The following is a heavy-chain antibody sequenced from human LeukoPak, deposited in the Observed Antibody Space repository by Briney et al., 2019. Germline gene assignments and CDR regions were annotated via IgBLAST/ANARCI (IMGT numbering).Heavy chain of an antibody. CDR3: ARAPTIFGVVIHYYYYYGMDV. CDR1: GFTFSSYV. J-gene: IGHJ6*02. V-gene: IGHV3-74*01. CDR2: INSDGSSK. D-gene: IGHD3-3*01. Sequence: GSLRLSWETAGFTFSSYVMHWVRRTPGKGLVWVSRINSDGSSKSYADSVKGRFTISRENAKNTLYLQMNSLRAEDTAVYYCARAPTIFGVVIHYYYYYGMDVWGQGTTVTVSS.